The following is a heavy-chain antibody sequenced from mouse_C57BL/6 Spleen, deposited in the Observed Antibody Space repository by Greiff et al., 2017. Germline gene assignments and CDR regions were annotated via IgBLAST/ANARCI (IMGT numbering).Heavy chain of an antibody. V-gene: IGHV1-26*01. CDR1: GYTFTDYY. J-gene: IGHJ3*01. CDR2: INPNNGGT. D-gene: IGHD2-3*01. Sequence: EVQLLQSGPELVQPGASVKISCKASGYTFTDYYMNWVKQSHGKSLEWIGDINPNNGGTSYNQKFKGKATLTVAKSSSTAYMELRSLTSEDSAVYYCARSYDGYYGGFAYWGQGTLVTVSA. CDR3: ARSYDGYYGGFAY.